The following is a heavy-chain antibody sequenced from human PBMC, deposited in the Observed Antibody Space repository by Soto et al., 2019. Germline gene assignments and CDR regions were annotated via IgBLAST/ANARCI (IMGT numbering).Heavy chain of an antibody. J-gene: IGHJ6*02. D-gene: IGHD2-8*01. Sequence: ASVKVSCKASGYSFTDYHIHWVRQAPGQGLEWLGRINPKSGGTSTAQKFQGWVTMTTDTSSSTASMELTRLTSDDTAIYYCARGDSTDCSNGVCSFFYNHDMDVWGQGTKVTVSS. CDR1: GYSFTDYH. CDR2: INPKSGGT. V-gene: IGHV1-2*04. CDR3: ARGDSTDCSNGVCSFFYNHDMDV.